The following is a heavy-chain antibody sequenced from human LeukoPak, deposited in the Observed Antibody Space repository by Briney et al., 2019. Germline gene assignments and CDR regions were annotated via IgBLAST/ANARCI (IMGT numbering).Heavy chain of an antibody. D-gene: IGHD5-24*01. CDR2: TSSGGGT. CDR1: GFTVSSNY. J-gene: IGHJ4*02. Sequence: PGGSLRLSCAASGFTVSSNYMSWVRQAPGKGLEWVSLTSSGGGTYYADSVKGRFTISRDNSKSMVYLQMNSLRADDTAVYYCAREEMAVSGYFDYWGQGILVTVSS. CDR3: AREEMAVSGYFDY. V-gene: IGHV3-53*01.